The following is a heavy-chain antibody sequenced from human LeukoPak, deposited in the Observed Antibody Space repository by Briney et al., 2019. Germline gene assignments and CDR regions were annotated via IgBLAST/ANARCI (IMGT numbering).Heavy chain of an antibody. Sequence: GGSLRLSCAASGFTFSSYAMSWVRQASGKGLEWVGRIRSKANSYATAYAASVKGRFTISRDDSKNTAYLQMNSLKTEDTAVYYCTKTRGDDSSGYYLFDYWGQGTLVTVSS. CDR2: IRSKANSYAT. CDR3: TKTRGDDSSGYYLFDY. V-gene: IGHV3-73*01. D-gene: IGHD3-22*01. J-gene: IGHJ4*02. CDR1: GFTFSSYA.